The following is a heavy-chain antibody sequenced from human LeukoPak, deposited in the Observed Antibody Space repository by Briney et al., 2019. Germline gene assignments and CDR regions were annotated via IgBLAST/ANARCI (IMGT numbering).Heavy chain of an antibody. D-gene: IGHD1-26*01. CDR1: GFTFSNYG. J-gene: IGHJ4*02. V-gene: IGHV3-30*18. CDR2: ISYDRSNK. Sequence: GGSLRLSCAASGFTFSNYGIHWVRQAPGKGLEWVAVISYDRSNKYYTDSVKGRFTISRDNSKNTLYLQMSSLRAEDTAVYYCAKLENSGSPPGFDYWGQGTLVTVS. CDR3: AKLENSGSPPGFDY.